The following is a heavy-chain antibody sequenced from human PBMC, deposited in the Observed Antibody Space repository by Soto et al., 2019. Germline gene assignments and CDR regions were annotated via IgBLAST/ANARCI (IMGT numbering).Heavy chain of an antibody. CDR3: ARVGYCSSTSCYYYYYGVDV. CDR2: IDPSDSYT. D-gene: IGHD2-2*01. CDR1: GYSFTSYW. V-gene: IGHV5-10-1*01. Sequence: GESLKISCKGSGYSFTSYWISWVRQMPGKGLEWMGRIDPSDSYTNYSPSFQGHVTISADKSISTAYLQWSSLKASDTAMYYCARVGYCSSTSCYYYYYGVDVWGQGTTVTVSS. J-gene: IGHJ6*02.